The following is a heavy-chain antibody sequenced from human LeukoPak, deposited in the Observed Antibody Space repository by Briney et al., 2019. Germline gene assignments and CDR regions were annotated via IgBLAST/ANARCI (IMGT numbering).Heavy chain of an antibody. CDR3: AKGLWDYYGSGIMYYTMDV. CDR2: ISGSGGRT. V-gene: IGHV3-23*01. Sequence: PGGSLRLSCAASGFTFSNYVMGWVRQAPGKGLEWVSTISGSGGRTYYADSVKGRFTVYRDNSKNTLYMQMNSLRAEDTAVYYCAKGLWDYYGSGIMYYTMDVWGQGTTVTVSS. J-gene: IGHJ6*02. CDR1: GFTFSNYV. D-gene: IGHD3-10*01.